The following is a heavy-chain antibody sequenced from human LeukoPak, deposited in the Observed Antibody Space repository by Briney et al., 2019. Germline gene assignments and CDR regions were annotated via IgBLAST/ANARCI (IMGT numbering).Heavy chain of an antibody. CDR3: TVNDPRLDH. D-gene: IGHD2-8*01. CDR1: GFTFSNAW. Sequence: GGSLRPSCAASGFTFSNAWMSWVRQVPGKGLEWLGRIKSKTDGGTTDYAAPVQGRFTISRDDSRNRQYLQMNSLKIEDTGVYYCTVNDPRLDHWGQGTLVTVSS. V-gene: IGHV3-15*01. J-gene: IGHJ4*02. CDR2: IKSKTDGGTT.